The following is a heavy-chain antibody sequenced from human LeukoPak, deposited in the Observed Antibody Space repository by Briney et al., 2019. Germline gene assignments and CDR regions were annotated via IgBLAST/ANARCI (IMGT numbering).Heavy chain of an antibody. V-gene: IGHV3-30*02. CDR2: IRYDGSNK. J-gene: IGHJ4*02. D-gene: IGHD6-13*01. CDR1: GFTFSNYG. CDR3: AKVGHYSSSWDFDY. Sequence: GGSLRLSCAASGFTFSNYGMHWVRQAPGKGLEWVAFIRYDGSNKYYADSVKGRFTISRDNSKNTLYLQMNSLRAEDTAVYYCAKVGHYSSSWDFDYWGQGTLVTVSS.